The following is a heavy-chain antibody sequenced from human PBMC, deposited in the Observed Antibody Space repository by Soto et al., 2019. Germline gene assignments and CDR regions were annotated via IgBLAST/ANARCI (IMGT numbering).Heavy chain of an antibody. CDR2: IYYSGGT. CDR1: GAALSSGWYF. V-gene: IGHV4-61*01. J-gene: IGHJ5*02. CDR3: TREQSDDNYFEP. D-gene: IGHD6-19*01. Sequence: SVTQSLTCTRSGAALSSGWYFYPWVRQPPGKGLEWLGYIYYSGGTNYNPSLKSRVTISLDKSKSQFSLRLISVTAADTAVYYCTREQSDDNYFEPWGQGTLVKVSA.